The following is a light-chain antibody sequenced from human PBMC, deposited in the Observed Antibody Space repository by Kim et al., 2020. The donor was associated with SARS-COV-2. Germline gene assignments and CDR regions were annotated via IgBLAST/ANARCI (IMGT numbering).Light chain of an antibody. J-gene: IGLJ3*02. CDR1: SGSIARNY. CDR3: QSYDNTEWV. Sequence: GKTGTISCTRSSGSIARNYVQWFQQRPASAPTTVIYEHSHRPSGVPERFSGSIDRSSNSASLTISGLKTEDEADYYCQSYDNTEWVLGGGTKLTVL. CDR2: EHS. V-gene: IGLV6-57*03.